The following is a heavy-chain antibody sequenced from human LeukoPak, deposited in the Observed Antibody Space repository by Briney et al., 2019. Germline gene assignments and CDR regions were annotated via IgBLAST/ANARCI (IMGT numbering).Heavy chain of an antibody. CDR3: ATGGYYDSSGEAFDI. Sequence: SVKVSCKASGGTFSSYAISWVRQAPGQGLEWMGRIIPILGIANYAQKFQGRVTMTEDTSTDTAYMELSSLKSEDTAVYYCATGGYYDSSGEAFDIWGQGTMVTVSS. V-gene: IGHV1-69*04. CDR2: IIPILGIA. CDR1: GGTFSSYA. J-gene: IGHJ3*02. D-gene: IGHD3-22*01.